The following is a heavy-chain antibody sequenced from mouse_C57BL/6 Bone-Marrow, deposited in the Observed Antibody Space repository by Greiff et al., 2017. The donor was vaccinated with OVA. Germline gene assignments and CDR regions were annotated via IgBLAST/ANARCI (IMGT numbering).Heavy chain of an antibody. V-gene: IGHV6-6*01. D-gene: IGHD1-1*01. CDR3: TSDYYGSIYWYFDV. CDR2: IRNKANNHAT. Sequence: EVQGVESGGGLVQPGGSMKLSCAASGFTFSDAWMDWVRQSPEKGLEWVAEIRNKANNHATYYAESVKGRFTISRDDSKSSVYLQMNSLRAEDTGIYYCTSDYYGSIYWYFDVWGTGTTVTVSS. J-gene: IGHJ1*03. CDR1: GFTFSDAW.